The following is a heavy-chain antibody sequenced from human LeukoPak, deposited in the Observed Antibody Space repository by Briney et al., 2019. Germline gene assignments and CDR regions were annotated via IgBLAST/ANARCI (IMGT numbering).Heavy chain of an antibody. CDR1: GYTFTGYY. CDR3: ARQGAMVEGIDY. J-gene: IGHJ4*02. Sequence: ASVKVSCKASGYTFTGYYMHWVRQAPGQGLEWMGLINPNSGVTNYAQKFQGRVTMTRETSISTVNMELSSRRSDDTAVYNCARQGAMVEGIDYWGQGTLVTVSS. CDR2: INPNSGVT. V-gene: IGHV1-2*02. D-gene: IGHD2-15*01.